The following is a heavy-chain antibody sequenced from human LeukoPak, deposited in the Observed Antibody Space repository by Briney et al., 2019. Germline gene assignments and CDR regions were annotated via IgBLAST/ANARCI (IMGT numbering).Heavy chain of an antibody. Sequence: PSETLSLTCTVSGGSISSGEYYWSWIRQPPGKGLEWIGYIYYSGSTYYNPSLKSRVTISVDTSKNQFSLKLSSVTAADTAVYYCARDYSSSWYGAFDIWGQGTMVTVSS. CDR2: IYYSGST. V-gene: IGHV4-30-4*08. J-gene: IGHJ3*02. D-gene: IGHD6-13*01. CDR1: GGSISSGEYY. CDR3: ARDYSSSWYGAFDI.